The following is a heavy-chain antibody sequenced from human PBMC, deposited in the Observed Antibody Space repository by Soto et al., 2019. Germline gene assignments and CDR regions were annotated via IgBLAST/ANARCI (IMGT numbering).Heavy chain of an antibody. Sequence: QVQLVESGGGVVQPGRSLRLSCAASGFTFSSYGMHWVRQAPGKGLEWVAVIWYDGSNKYYADSVKGRFTISRDNSKNKLYLQMNSLRAEDTAVYYCARGSGGRSLFYYYGMDVWGQGTTVTVSS. J-gene: IGHJ6*02. CDR1: GFTFSSYG. V-gene: IGHV3-33*01. CDR3: ARGSGGRSLFYYYGMDV. D-gene: IGHD2-15*01. CDR2: IWYDGSNK.